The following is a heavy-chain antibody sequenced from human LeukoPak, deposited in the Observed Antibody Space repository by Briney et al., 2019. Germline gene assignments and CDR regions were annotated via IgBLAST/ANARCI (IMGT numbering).Heavy chain of an antibody. CDR3: ARAFVVRGVIGGYYYYYYMDV. J-gene: IGHJ6*03. V-gene: IGHV1-46*01. Sequence: ASVKVSCKASGYTFSNYDMNWVRQAPGQGLEWMGMITPSGGISYAQKFQGRVTMTRDMSTNTVYMELSSLRSEDTAVYYCARAFVVRGVIGGYYYYYYMDVWGKGTTVTISS. CDR1: GYTFSNYD. D-gene: IGHD3-10*01. CDR2: ITPSGGI.